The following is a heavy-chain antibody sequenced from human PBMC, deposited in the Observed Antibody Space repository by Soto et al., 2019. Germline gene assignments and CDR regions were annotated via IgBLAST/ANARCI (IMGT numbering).Heavy chain of an antibody. Sequence: QVQLVQSGAEGKKPGSSVKVSCKASGGTFSSYAISWVRQAPGQGLEWMGGIIPIFGTANYAQKFQGRVTITADKSTSTAYMELSSLRSEDTAVYYCARDHLAYQLPTPYYYYGMDVWGQGTTVTVSS. D-gene: IGHD2-2*01. CDR2: IIPIFGTA. V-gene: IGHV1-69*06. CDR3: ARDHLAYQLPTPYYYYGMDV. J-gene: IGHJ6*02. CDR1: GGTFSSYA.